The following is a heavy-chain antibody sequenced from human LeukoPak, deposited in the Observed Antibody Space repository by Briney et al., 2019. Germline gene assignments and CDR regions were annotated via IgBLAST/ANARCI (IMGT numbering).Heavy chain of an antibody. CDR2: ISYDGGHI. D-gene: IGHD3-10*01. CDR3: TRDNIAGSGSSD. J-gene: IGHJ4*02. CDR1: GFTFSSYG. Sequence: GGSLRLSCAASGFTFSSYGMHWVRQAPGEGLEWVAVISYDGGHIYYADSVKGRFTISRDNSKNTLYLQMNSLRSEDTALYYCTRDNIAGSGSSDWGQGTLVTVSS. V-gene: IGHV3-30-3*01.